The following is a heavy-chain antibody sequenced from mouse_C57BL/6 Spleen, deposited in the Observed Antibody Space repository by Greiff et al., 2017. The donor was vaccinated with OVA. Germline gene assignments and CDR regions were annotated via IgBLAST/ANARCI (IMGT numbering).Heavy chain of an antibody. CDR3: ARSWLLWYFDV. CDR2: IDPNSGGT. J-gene: IGHJ1*03. CDR1: GYTFTSYW. V-gene: IGHV1-72*01. Sequence: VQLQQPGAELVKPGASVKLSCKASGYTFTSYWMHWVKQRPGRGLEWIGRIDPNSGGTKYNEEFKSKATLTVDKPSSTAYMQLSSLTSEDSAVYYCARSWLLWYFDVWGTGTTVTVSS. D-gene: IGHD2-3*01.